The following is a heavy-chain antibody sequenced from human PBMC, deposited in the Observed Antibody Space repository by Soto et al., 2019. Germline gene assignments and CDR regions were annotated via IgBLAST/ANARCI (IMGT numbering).Heavy chain of an antibody. J-gene: IGHJ4*02. CDR2: IYYSGST. V-gene: IGHV4-39*01. CDR1: GGSISSSSYY. D-gene: IGHD2-21*02. Sequence: SETLSLTCTVSGGSISSSSYYWGWIRQPPGKGLEWIGSIYYSGSTYYNPSLKSRVTISVDTSKNQFSLKLSSVTAADTAVYYCARQDDIVVVTAITAFDYWGQGTLVTVSS. CDR3: ARQDDIVVVTAITAFDY.